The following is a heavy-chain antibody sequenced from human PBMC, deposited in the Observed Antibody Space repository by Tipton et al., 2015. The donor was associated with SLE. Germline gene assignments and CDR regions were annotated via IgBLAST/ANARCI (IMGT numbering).Heavy chain of an antibody. D-gene: IGHD3-10*01. J-gene: IGHJ6*02. CDR1: DFTARIDY. CDR3: ASLLWFRVYYYGMDV. CDR2: ISSSGGTI. V-gene: IGHV3-11*04. Sequence: SLRLSCTASDFTARIDYMTWVRQAPGKGLEWVSYISSSGGTISYADSVKGRFTISRDNAKNTLYLQMNSLRAEDTAVYYCASLLWFRVYYYGMDVWGQGTTVTVSS.